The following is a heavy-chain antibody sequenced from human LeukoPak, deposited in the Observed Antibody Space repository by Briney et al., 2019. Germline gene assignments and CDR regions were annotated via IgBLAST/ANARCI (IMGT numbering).Heavy chain of an antibody. Sequence: GGSLRLSCAASGFTFSDYYLNWIRQAPGRGLEWASDISSSGGALYYADSVKGRFTISRDNAKNSLYLQMNSLRAEDTAVYYCARESVVGATGGFDYWGQGTLVTVSS. V-gene: IGHV3-11*04. D-gene: IGHD1-1*01. CDR3: ARESVVGATGGFDY. CDR2: ISSSGGAL. CDR1: GFTFSDYY. J-gene: IGHJ4*02.